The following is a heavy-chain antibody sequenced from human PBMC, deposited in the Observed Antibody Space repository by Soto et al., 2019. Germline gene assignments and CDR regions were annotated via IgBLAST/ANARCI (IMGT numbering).Heavy chain of an antibody. V-gene: IGHV4-31*03. D-gene: IGHD6-13*01. CDR1: GGSISSGGYY. Sequence: QVQLQESGPGLVKPSQTLSLTCTVSGGSISSGGYYWNWIGQHPGKGLEWIGYIYYSGSTSYHPSPKRRVTKPVNPAKNPLALKLSSGTAADPAVDYLAGGGGSRWHRFYAKGGWGQGTTVTVSS. J-gene: IGHJ6*02. CDR3: AGGGGSRWHRFYAKGG. CDR2: IYYSGST.